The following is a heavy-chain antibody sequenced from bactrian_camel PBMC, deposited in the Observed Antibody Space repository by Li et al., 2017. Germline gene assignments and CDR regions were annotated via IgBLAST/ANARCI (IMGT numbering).Heavy chain of an antibody. D-gene: IGHD6*01. CDR3: AASPLTPVDAPGIWFWCGVFGY. CDR2: INSGGGST. CDR1: GDIDSANC. J-gene: IGHJ6*01. Sequence: QVQLVESGGGEVQAGGSLRLSCTASGDIDSANCMGWFRQAPGKGLEWVSAINSGGGSTYYADSVKGRFTISQDNAKNTLSLQMNSLKPEDTAMYYCAASPLTPVDAPGIWFWCGVFGYWGQGTQVTVS. V-gene: IGHV3S1*01.